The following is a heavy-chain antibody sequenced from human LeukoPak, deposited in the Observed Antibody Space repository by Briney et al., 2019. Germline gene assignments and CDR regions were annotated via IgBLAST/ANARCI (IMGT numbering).Heavy chain of an antibody. D-gene: IGHD1-26*01. V-gene: IGHV1-69*06. CDR1: GGTFSNYV. CDR2: IMPIFGPA. CDR3: AINGGQWEQFDS. Sequence: GASVKVSCKASGGTFSNYVINWVRQAPGHGLEWMGGIMPIFGPANYAQRFQGRVTIIADKSTSTAYMELSNLRSEDTAVYYCAINGGQWEQFDSWGPGTLVTVSS. J-gene: IGHJ4*02.